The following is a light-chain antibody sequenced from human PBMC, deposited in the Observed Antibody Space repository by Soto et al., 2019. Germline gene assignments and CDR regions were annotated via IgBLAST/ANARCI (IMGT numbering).Light chain of an antibody. CDR2: DNN. J-gene: IGLJ1*01. Sequence: QALLTQPPSVPAAPGQRVTISCSGSISNIGKNSVSWYQQLPVTAPKLLIFDNNKRPSGIPDRFSGSKSGTSATLGITGLQTGDEAHYYCGTWDTSLSAYVFGTGTKVTVL. CDR1: ISNIGKNS. V-gene: IGLV1-51*01. CDR3: GTWDTSLSAYV.